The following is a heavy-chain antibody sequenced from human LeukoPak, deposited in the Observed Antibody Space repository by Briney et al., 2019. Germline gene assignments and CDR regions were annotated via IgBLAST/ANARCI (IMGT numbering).Heavy chain of an antibody. V-gene: IGHV4-38-2*02. D-gene: IGHD3-16*02. J-gene: IGHJ3*02. CDR3: ARVRYDYVWGSYRAGAFDI. CDR2: IYHSGST. CDR1: GYSISSGYY. Sequence: SETLSLTCTVSGYSISSGYYSGWVGQPPAKGLEWIGWIYHSGSTYYSPSLKSRVTISVDTSKTQSSLKLSSVTAADTAVYYCARVRYDYVWGSYRAGAFDIWGQGTMDTVSS.